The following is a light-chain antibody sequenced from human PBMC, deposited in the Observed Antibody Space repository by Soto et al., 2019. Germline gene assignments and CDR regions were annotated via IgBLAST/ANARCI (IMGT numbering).Light chain of an antibody. J-gene: IGLJ1*01. CDR1: SSDVCGYNY. V-gene: IGLV2-11*01. CDR2: DVS. Sequence: QSVLTQPRSVSGAPGQSVTISCTGTSSDVCGYNYVSWYQQHPGKAPKLMIYDVSKRPSGVPDRFSGSNSGNAASLTISGLQAEDEADYYCCSYAGSYTFGVFGTGTKVTVL. CDR3: CSYAGSYTFGV.